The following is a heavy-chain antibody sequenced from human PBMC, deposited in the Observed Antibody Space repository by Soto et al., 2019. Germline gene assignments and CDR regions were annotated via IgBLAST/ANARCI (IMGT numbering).Heavy chain of an antibody. J-gene: IGHJ5*02. V-gene: IGHV1-8*01. CDR1: GYTFASYN. CDR3: AFRGAWNYDGFDP. CDR2: MNPDSGNT. Sequence: QVQLVQSGAEVKKPGASVKVSCKASGYTFASYNINWVRQAAGQGLEWMGWMNPDSGNTGYAQKFQGRVTMTRNTSIRTAYMELSSLRSEDTAVYYFAFRGAWNYDGFDPWGQGTLVTVSS. D-gene: IGHD1-7*01.